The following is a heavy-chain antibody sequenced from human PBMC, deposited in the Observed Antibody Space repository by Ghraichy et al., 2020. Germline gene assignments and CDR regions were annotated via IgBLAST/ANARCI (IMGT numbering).Heavy chain of an antibody. D-gene: IGHD2-21*02. CDR2: INHSGST. J-gene: IGHJ4*02. CDR1: GGSFSGYY. Sequence: SETLSLTCAVYGGSFSGYYWSWIRQPPGKGLEWIGEINHSGSTNYNPSLKSRVTISVDTSKNQFSLKLSSVTAADTAVYYCAIFPTVTATRAFDYWGQGTLVTVSS. V-gene: IGHV4-34*01. CDR3: AIFPTVTATRAFDY.